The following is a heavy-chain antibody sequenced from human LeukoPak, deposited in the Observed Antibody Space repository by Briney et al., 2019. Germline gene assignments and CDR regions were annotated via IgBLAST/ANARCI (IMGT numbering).Heavy chain of an antibody. D-gene: IGHD3-9*01. Sequence: GGSLRLSCAASGFTFSSYEMNWVRQAPGKGLEWVSYISSSGNTIYYADSVKGRFTISRDNAKNSLHLQMNSLRAEDTAVYYCARQRGDILTGYYMPRGFDYWGQGTLVTVSS. J-gene: IGHJ4*02. V-gene: IGHV3-48*03. CDR3: ARQRGDILTGYYMPRGFDY. CDR2: ISSSGNTI. CDR1: GFTFSSYE.